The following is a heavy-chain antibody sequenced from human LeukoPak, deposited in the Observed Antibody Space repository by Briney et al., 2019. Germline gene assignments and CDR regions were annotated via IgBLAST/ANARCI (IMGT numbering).Heavy chain of an antibody. D-gene: IGHD3-9*01. CDR2: IYYSGST. Sequence: PSETLSLTCTVSGGSISSSSYYWGWIRQPPGKGLEWIGSIYYSGSTYYNPSLKSRVTISVDTSKNQFSLKLSSVTAADTAVYYCASNYRRRGVWSYYDILDGFDPWGQGTLVTVSS. CDR3: ASNYRRRGVWSYYDILDGFDP. V-gene: IGHV4-39*07. J-gene: IGHJ5*02. CDR1: GGSISSSSYY.